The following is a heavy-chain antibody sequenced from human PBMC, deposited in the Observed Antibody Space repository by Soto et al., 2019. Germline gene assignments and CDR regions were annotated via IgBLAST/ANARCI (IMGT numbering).Heavy chain of an antibody. CDR1: GYTFTSYA. V-gene: IGHV1-18*01. D-gene: IGHD3-22*01. CDR3: ARENSSGYRFDY. Sequence: ASVKVSCKASGYTFTSYAMHWVRQAPGQRLEWMGWISAYNGNTNYAQKLQGRVTMTTDTSTSTAYMELRSLRSDDTAVYYCARENSSGYRFDYWGQGTLVTVSS. CDR2: ISAYNGNT. J-gene: IGHJ4*02.